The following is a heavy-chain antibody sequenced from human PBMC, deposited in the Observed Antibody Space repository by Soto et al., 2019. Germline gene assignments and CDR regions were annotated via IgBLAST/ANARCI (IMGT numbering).Heavy chain of an antibody. V-gene: IGHV3-66*01. CDR2: IYGGDTT. CDR1: GFTVSNIY. CDR3: ARGFDLQYGMDV. D-gene: IGHD3-10*01. J-gene: IGHJ6*02. Sequence: PGGVPRLSCAVSGFTVSNIYMSWVRQAPGKALECVSVIYGGDTTYYADSVKGRFTVSRDDSKNTLYLQMNTLRPEDTAIYYCARGFDLQYGMDVWGQGTTVTVSS.